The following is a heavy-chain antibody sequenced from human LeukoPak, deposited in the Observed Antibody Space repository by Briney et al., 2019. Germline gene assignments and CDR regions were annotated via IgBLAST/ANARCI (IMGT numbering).Heavy chain of an antibody. CDR1: GFTFSSYA. Sequence: GSLRLSCAASGFTFSSYAMSWVRQAPGKGLEYVSLISGSDGSTYYADSVKGRFTISRDNSKNTLYLHMNSLRAEDTAIYYCAKEGTSGYYLNYWGQGTLVTVSS. CDR3: AKEGTSGYYLNY. V-gene: IGHV3-23*01. CDR2: ISGSDGST. D-gene: IGHD3-22*01. J-gene: IGHJ4*02.